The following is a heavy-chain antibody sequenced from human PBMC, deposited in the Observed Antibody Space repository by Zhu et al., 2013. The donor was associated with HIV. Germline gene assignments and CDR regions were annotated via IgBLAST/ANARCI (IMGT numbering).Heavy chain of an antibody. CDR3: AKGGYPRD. Sequence: EVQLLESGEAWYSLGVPSRLSCAASGFTLSTYGMNWVRQAPGKRLEWVSSISGSGDTYYAGSVKGRFTISRDSSDYTLYLHMNSLRAEDTAVYHCAKGGYPRDWGQGTLVTVSS. D-gene: IGHD3-22*01. CDR1: GFTLSTYG. V-gene: IGHV3-23*01. J-gene: IGHJ4*02. CDR2: ISGSGDT.